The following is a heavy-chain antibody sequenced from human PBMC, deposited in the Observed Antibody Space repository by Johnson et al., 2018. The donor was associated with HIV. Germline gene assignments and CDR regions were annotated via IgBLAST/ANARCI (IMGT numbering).Heavy chain of an antibody. CDR3: ATEYFDI. CDR1: RFTFNSYD. V-gene: IGHV3-30*02. CDR2: IRYDGSSK. J-gene: IGHJ3*02. D-gene: IGHD2/OR15-2a*01. Sequence: QVELVESGGGEVQPGGSLRLSCAASRFTFNSYDMNWVRQAPGKGLEWVAFIRYDGSSKYYGDYVKGRFTISRDNSKYTLFLQMDSLRTEDTAVYYCATEYFDIWGQGTMVTVSS.